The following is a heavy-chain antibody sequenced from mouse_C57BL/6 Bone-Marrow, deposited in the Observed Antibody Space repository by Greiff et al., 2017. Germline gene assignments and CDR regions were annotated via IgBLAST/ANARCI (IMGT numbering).Heavy chain of an antibody. V-gene: IGHV1-64*01. CDR3: PPAYDYGGYFDV. CDR2: IHPNSGST. J-gene: IGHJ1*03. Sequence: QVQLQQPGAELVKPGASVKLSCKASGYTFTSYWMHWVKQRPGQGLEWIGMIHPNSGSTNYNEKFKSKATLTVDKSSGTAYMQLSSLTSEDSAVYYCPPAYDYGGYFDVWGTGTTVTVSS. CDR1: GYTFTSYW. D-gene: IGHD2-4*01.